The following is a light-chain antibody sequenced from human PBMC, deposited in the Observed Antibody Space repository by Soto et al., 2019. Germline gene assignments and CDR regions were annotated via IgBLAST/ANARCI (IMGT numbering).Light chain of an antibody. CDR3: QAWDTSAVI. Sequence: SYELTQPPSVSVSPGQTASITCSGDKLDNKYVAWYRQKPGQSPLLIIFQDDRRPSGIPERFSGSNPGNTATLTISGTQVKDEADYFCQAWDTSAVIFGGGTKLTVL. CDR1: KLDNKY. V-gene: IGLV3-1*01. J-gene: IGLJ2*01. CDR2: QDD.